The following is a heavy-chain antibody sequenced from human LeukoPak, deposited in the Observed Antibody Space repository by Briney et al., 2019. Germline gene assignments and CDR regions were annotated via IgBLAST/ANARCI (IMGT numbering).Heavy chain of an antibody. CDR1: GGSIITYY. V-gene: IGHV4-59*01. D-gene: IGHD6-13*01. CDR2: IYYSGST. CDR3: AREWQQLVPRYFDL. J-gene: IGHJ2*01. Sequence: SQTLSLTCTVSGGSIITYYGSWIRQPPGKGLEWIGYIYYSGSTNYNPSLKSRVTISIDTSKNQFSLRLSSVTAADTAVYYCAREWQQLVPRYFDLWGRGTLVTVSS.